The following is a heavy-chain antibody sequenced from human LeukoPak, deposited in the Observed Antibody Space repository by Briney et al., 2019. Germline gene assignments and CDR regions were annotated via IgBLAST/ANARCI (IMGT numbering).Heavy chain of an antibody. CDR1: GFTFSSYA. Sequence: GSLRLSCAASGFTFSSYAMHWVRQAPGKGLEWVAVISYDGSNKYYADSVKGRFTISGDNSKNTLYLQMNSLRAEDTAVYYCARALGRVQLWGILVYWGQGTLVTVSS. V-gene: IGHV3-30-3*01. CDR2: ISYDGSNK. J-gene: IGHJ4*02. D-gene: IGHD5-18*01. CDR3: ARALGRVQLWGILVY.